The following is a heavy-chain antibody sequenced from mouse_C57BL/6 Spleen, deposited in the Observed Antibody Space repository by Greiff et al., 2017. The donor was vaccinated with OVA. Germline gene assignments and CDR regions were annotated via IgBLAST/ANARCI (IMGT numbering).Heavy chain of an antibody. J-gene: IGHJ4*01. V-gene: IGHV2-6-1*01. CDR1: GFSLTSYG. Sequence: QVQLKESGPGLVAPSQSLSITCTVSGFSLTSYGVHWVRQPPGKGLEWLVVIWSDGSTTYNSALKSRLSISKDNSKSQVFLKMNSLQTDDTAMYYCARQYYGSSYNAMDYWGQGTSVTVSS. D-gene: IGHD1-1*01. CDR3: ARQYYGSSYNAMDY. CDR2: IWSDGST.